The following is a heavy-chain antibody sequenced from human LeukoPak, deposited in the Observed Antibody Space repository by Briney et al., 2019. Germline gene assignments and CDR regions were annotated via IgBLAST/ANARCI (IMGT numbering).Heavy chain of an antibody. Sequence: ASVKVSCKASGYTFTNHYMHWVRQAPGQGPEWMGWINPNSGGTNFAQKFQGRVTMTRDTSISAAYMELSRLRSDDTAVYYCARSIVVVTAATDYWGQGTLVTVSS. CDR1: GYTFTNHY. CDR2: INPNSGGT. CDR3: ARSIVVVTAATDY. D-gene: IGHD2-21*02. V-gene: IGHV1-2*02. J-gene: IGHJ4*02.